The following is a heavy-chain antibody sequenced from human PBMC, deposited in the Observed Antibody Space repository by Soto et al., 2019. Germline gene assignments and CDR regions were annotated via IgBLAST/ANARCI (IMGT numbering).Heavy chain of an antibody. J-gene: IGHJ4*02. Sequence: GGSLRLSCEASGFTFNSSVMYWVRQAPGKGLEWVAVISNDGNNQYYAVSVKGRFTISRDNSKKTLSLQMNSLRVDDTAVYFCARTAWLVRGPFDYWGQGTLVTVSS. CDR2: ISNDGNNQ. CDR1: GFTFNSSV. V-gene: IGHV3-30-3*01. CDR3: ARTAWLVRGPFDY. D-gene: IGHD6-19*01.